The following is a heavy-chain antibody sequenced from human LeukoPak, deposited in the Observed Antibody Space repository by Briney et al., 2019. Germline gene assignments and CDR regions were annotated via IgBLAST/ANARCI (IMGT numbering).Heavy chain of an antibody. CDR2: IYYSGST. CDR3: ARDGLVGATGAFDI. J-gene: IGHJ3*02. Sequence: SETLSLTCTVSGGSISSSSYYWGWIRQPPGKGLEWIGSIYYSGSTNYNPSLKSRVTISVDTSKNQFSLKLSSVTAADTAVYYCARDGLVGATGAFDIWGQGTMVTVSS. D-gene: IGHD1-26*01. CDR1: GGSISSSSYY. V-gene: IGHV4-39*07.